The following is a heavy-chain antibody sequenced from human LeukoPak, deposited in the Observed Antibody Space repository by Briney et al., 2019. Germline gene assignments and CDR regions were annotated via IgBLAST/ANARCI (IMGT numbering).Heavy chain of an antibody. CDR1: GYTFTGYY. J-gene: IGHJ3*02. Sequence: GASVKVSCKASGYTFTGYYMHWVRQAPGQGLEWMGWINPNSGGTNYAQKFQGRVTMTRDTSISTAYMELSRLRSDDTAVYYWARVKRISGYDLTGAFDIWGQGAMVTVSS. V-gene: IGHV1-2*02. CDR3: ARVKRISGYDLTGAFDI. D-gene: IGHD5-12*01. CDR2: INPNSGGT.